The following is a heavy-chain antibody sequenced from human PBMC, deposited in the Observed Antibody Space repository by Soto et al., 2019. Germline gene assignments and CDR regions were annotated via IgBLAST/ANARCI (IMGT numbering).Heavy chain of an antibody. CDR3: ARLEHNFGPHDY. J-gene: IGHJ4*02. Sequence: QVQLAQSGAEVKKPGASVTVSCKASGYTFSSYGISWVRQAPGQGLEWVGWISVHNGYTKYATELQGRVTMTTDTSTSPAYMELRSLRSDGSAVYFWARLEHNFGPHDYWGQGTLVTVTS. V-gene: IGHV1-18*01. CDR1: GYTFSSYG. CDR2: ISVHNGYT. D-gene: IGHD1-1*01.